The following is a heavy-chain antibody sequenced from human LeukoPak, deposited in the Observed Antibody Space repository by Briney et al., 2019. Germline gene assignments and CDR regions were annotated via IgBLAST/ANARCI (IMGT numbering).Heavy chain of an antibody. CDR1: GFTFSSYA. CDR2: ISYDGSNK. Sequence: GGSLRLSCAASGFTFSSYAMHWVRQALGKGLEWVAVISYDGSNKYYADSVKGRFTISRDNSKNTLYLQMNSLRAEDTAVYYCARDRRGYKWGDSVVLGYWGQGTLVTVSS. D-gene: IGHD5-24*01. V-gene: IGHV3-30-3*01. J-gene: IGHJ4*02. CDR3: ARDRRGYKWGDSVVLGY.